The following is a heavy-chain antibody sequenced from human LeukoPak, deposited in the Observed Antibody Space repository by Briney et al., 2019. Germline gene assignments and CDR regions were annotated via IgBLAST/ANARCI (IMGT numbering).Heavy chain of an antibody. CDR2: IHGSGVT. Sequence: SETLSLTCTVSGGSISTYYWSWIRQPPGKGLEWIGHIHGSGVTNYNPSLKSRVTMSPDTSRNQFSLKVNSVTAADTAAYFCAIDTYYSGSGTYFEDYFDSWGQGILVTVSS. V-gene: IGHV4-59*12. CDR1: GGSISTYY. CDR3: AIDTYYSGSGTYFEDYFDS. D-gene: IGHD3-10*01. J-gene: IGHJ4*02.